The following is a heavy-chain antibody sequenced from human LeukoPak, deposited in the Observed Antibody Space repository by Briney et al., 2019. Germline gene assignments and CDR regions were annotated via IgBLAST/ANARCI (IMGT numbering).Heavy chain of an antibody. CDR1: GGSISSSSHY. D-gene: IGHD3-10*01. J-gene: IGHJ4*02. Sequence: PSETLSLTCSVSGGSISSSSHYWGWIRQPPGKGLEWIGTIYYKGSTYYNPSLKSRVTISVDTSKNQFSLKLTSVTAADTAVYYCARQGGSGTFYVDYWGRGTLVSVSS. V-gene: IGHV4-39*01. CDR3: ARQGGSGTFYVDY. CDR2: IYYKGST.